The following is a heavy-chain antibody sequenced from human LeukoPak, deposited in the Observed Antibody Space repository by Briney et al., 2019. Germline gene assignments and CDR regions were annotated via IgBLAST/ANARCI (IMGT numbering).Heavy chain of an antibody. J-gene: IGHJ4*02. Sequence: PSETLSLTCTVSGGSISSYYWSWIRQPPGKGLEWIGYIYYSGSTNYNPSLKSRVTISVDTSKNQFSLKLSSVTAADTAVYYCARVGHYDYVWGSYRYFDYWGQGTLVTVSS. CDR3: ARVGHYDYVWGSYRYFDY. D-gene: IGHD3-16*02. CDR1: GGSISSYY. CDR2: IYYSGST. V-gene: IGHV4-59*01.